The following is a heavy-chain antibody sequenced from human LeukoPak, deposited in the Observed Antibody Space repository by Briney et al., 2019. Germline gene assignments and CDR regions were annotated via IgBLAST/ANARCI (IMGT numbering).Heavy chain of an antibody. CDR2: IDPNTGGT. D-gene: IGHD1-26*01. CDR3: ASLYDIVGTTVDY. Sequence: ASVKVSCKTSGYTFTNYYIHWVRQAPGQGLEWMGRIDPNTGGTKSAKNFQGRVTMTRDTSISTAYLALSGLRSDDTAVYYCASLYDIVGTTVDYWGQGTLVTVSS. J-gene: IGHJ4*02. CDR1: GYTFTNYY. V-gene: IGHV1-2*06.